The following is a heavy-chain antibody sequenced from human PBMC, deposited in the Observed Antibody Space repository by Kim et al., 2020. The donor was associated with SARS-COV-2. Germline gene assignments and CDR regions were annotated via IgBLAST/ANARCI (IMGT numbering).Heavy chain of an antibody. CDR3: ARGLHSPINYYYLDI. CDR1: HGSFSGYD. D-gene: IGHD3-9*01. Sequence: SETLSLTCAVYHGSFSGYDWSWIRRSPGKGLEWIGEMNHSGDSNYDPSFKIRAPITIDTSANQFSLRLSPVTVAATAVYYYARGLHSPINYYYLDICGKGTPVTVSS. CDR2: MNHSGDS. J-gene: IGHJ6*03. V-gene: IGHV4-34*01.